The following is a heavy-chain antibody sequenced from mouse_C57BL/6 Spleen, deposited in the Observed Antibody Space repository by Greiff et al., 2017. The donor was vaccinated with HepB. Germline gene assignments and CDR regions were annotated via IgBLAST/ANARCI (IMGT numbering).Heavy chain of an antibody. V-gene: IGHV5-16*01. CDR2: INYDGSST. CDR3: ARGGGLAKGYFDY. D-gene: IGHD5-5*01. CDR1: GFTFSDYY. J-gene: IGHJ2*01. Sequence: EVKLVESEGGLVQPGSSMKLSCTASGFTFSDYYMAWVSQVPEKGLEWVANINYDGSSTYYLDSLKSRFIISRDNAKNILYLQMSSLKSEDTATYYCARGGGLAKGYFDYWGQGTTLTVSS.